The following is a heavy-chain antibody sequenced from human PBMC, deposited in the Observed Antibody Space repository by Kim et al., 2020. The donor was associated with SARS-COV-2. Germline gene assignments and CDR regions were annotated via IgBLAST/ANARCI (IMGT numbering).Heavy chain of an antibody. J-gene: IGHJ6*02. Sequence: SETLSLTCAVSGGSISSSNWWSWVRQPPGKGLEWIGEIYHSGGTNYNPSLKSRVTISVDKSKNQFSLQLSSVTAADTAVYYCARVDSSGWYGGYYYYGMGVWGQGTTVTVSS. CDR1: GGSISSSNW. V-gene: IGHV4-4*02. CDR2: IYHSGGT. D-gene: IGHD6-19*01. CDR3: ARVDSSGWYGGYYYYGMGV.